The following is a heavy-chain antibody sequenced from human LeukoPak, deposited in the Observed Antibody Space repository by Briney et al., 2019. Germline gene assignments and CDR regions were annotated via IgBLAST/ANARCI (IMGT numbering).Heavy chain of an antibody. CDR3: ARPYQVAARPDWFDP. V-gene: IGHV4-61*02. Sequence: SETLSLTCTVSGGSLSSGSDYWSWIRQSAGKGLEWIGRIYASGSTNYNPSLKSRVTISVDTSKNQFSLKLSSVTAADTAVYYCARPYQVAARPDWFDPWGQGTLVTVSS. CDR2: IYASGST. CDR1: GGSLSSGSDY. J-gene: IGHJ5*02. D-gene: IGHD6-6*01.